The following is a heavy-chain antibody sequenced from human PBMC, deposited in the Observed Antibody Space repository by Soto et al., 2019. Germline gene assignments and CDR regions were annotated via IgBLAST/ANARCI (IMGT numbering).Heavy chain of an antibody. J-gene: IGHJ4*02. CDR2: SYYSGST. Sequence: SETLSLTCTVSGGSISSHYWSWIRQPPGKGLEWIGYSYYSGSTNYNPSLKSRVTISVDTSKNQFSLKLSSVTAADTAVYYCARSLYYYDSSGYYLPLYYFDYWGQGTLVTVSS. V-gene: IGHV4-59*11. D-gene: IGHD3-22*01. CDR3: ARSLYYYDSSGYYLPLYYFDY. CDR1: GGSISSHY.